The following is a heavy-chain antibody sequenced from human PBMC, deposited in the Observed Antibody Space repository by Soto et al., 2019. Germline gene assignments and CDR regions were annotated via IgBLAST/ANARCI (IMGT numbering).Heavy chain of an antibody. CDR2: IFYSGST. D-gene: IGHD6-13*01. J-gene: IGHJ4*02. CDR1: GGAINNRDYY. CDR3: ARMQLSGTWYPDY. Sequence: SETLSLTCSVSGGAINNRDYYWSWIRQHPGKGLEWIGNIFYSGSTDYNPSLKGRLTISIDTSKNEFSLRLSSVTAADTAVYYCARMQLSGTWYPDYWGQGTLVTVSS. V-gene: IGHV4-31*03.